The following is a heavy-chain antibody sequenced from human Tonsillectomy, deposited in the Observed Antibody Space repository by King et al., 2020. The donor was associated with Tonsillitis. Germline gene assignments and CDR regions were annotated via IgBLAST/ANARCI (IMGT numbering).Heavy chain of an antibody. CDR1: GFTFSSYG. CDR2: VCYDGSNK. D-gene: IGHD7-27*01. CDR3: VRDRRDLTNWGSLAPGGFDY. Sequence: VQLVESGGGVVQPGRSLRLSCAASGFTFSSYGMHWVRQAPGKGLEWVAVVCYDGSNKYYADSVKGRLTISRDNSKNTLYLQMNSLRAEDTAVYYCVRDRRDLTNWGSLAPGGFDYWGQGTLVTVSS. J-gene: IGHJ4*02. V-gene: IGHV3-33*01.